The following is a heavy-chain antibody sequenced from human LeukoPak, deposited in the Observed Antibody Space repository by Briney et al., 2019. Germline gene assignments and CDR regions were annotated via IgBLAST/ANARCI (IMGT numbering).Heavy chain of an antibody. V-gene: IGHV3-48*03. Sequence: PGGSLRLPCAASGFTFSSYEMNWVRQAPGKGLEWVSYISSSGSTIYYADSVKGRFTISRDNAKNSLYLQMNSLRAEDTAVYYCASHYDYPRFAFDIWGQGTMVTVSS. CDR3: ASHYDYPRFAFDI. CDR1: GFTFSSYE. J-gene: IGHJ3*02. D-gene: IGHD3-16*01. CDR2: ISSSGSTI.